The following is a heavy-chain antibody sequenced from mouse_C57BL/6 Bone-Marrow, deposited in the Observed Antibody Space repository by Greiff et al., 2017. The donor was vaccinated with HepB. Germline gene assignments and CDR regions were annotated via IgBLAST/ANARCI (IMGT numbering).Heavy chain of an antibody. D-gene: IGHD2-4*01. Sequence: VQLQQPGAELVKPGASVKLSCKASGYTFTSYWMHWVKQRPGQGLEWIGMIHPNSGSTNYNEKFTSKATLTVDKSSSTAYMQLSSLTSEDSAVYDCVIYYDLSSFAYWGQGTLVTVSA. CDR3: VIYYDLSSFAY. V-gene: IGHV1-64*01. CDR2: IHPNSGST. J-gene: IGHJ3*01. CDR1: GYTFTSYW.